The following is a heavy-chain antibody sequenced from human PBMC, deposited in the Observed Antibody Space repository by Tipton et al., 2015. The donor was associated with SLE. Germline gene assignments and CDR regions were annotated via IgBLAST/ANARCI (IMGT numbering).Heavy chain of an antibody. CDR3: ARGPMGILDY. CDR1: GGSISSHY. J-gene: IGHJ4*02. V-gene: IGHV4-59*11. D-gene: IGHD7-27*01. Sequence: LSLTCTVSGGSISSHYWSWIRQPPGKGLEWIGYIYYSGSTNYNPSLKSRVTISVDTSKNQFSLKLSSVTAADTAVYYCARGPMGILDYWGQGTLVTVSS. CDR2: IYYSGST.